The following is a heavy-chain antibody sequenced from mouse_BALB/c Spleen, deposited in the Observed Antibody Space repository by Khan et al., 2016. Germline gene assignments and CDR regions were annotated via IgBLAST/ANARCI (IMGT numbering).Heavy chain of an antibody. CDR1: GYSFTSYT. CDR2: INPSSSYT. Sequence: QVQLQQSGAELARPGASVKMSCKASGYSFTSYTMHWVKHRPGQGLEWLGFINPSSSYTNYNQNFKDKATLTADKSSSTAYMQLSSLTSEDSAVYFGASYSTTVGAPLDYWGQGTTRTVSS. V-gene: IGHV1-4*01. J-gene: IGHJ2*01. D-gene: IGHD1-1*01. CDR3: ASYSTTVGAPLDY.